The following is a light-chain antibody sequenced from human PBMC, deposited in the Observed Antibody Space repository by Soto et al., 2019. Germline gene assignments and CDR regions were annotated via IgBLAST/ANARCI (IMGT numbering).Light chain of an antibody. CDR1: QSVTISY. CDR2: GAS. Sequence: EIVLTQSPGTLSLSPGERATLSCRASQSVTISYLAWYQQKPGQAPRLLIYGASSRATGTPGRFSGSGSGTDFTLTISRLEPEDFAVYYCQQYGSSPVTFGQGTKVDIK. CDR3: QQYGSSPVT. J-gene: IGKJ1*01. V-gene: IGKV3-20*01.